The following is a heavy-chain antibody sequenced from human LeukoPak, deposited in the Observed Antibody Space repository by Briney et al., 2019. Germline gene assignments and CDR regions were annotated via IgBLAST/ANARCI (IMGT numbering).Heavy chain of an antibody. CDR2: IYYSGRT. D-gene: IGHD3-10*01. V-gene: IGHV4-59*01. Sequence: SETLSLTCTVSGGSISSYYWSWIRQPPGKGLEWIGYIYYSGRTNYNPSLKSRVTISVDPSKNQFSLKLSSVAAADTAVYYCARGGRYYYGSGSYGNWFDPWGQGTLVTVSS. J-gene: IGHJ5*02. CDR3: ARGGRYYYGSGSYGNWFDP. CDR1: GGSISSYY.